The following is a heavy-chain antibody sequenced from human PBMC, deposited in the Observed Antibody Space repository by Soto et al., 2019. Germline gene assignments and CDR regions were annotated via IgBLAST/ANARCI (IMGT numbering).Heavy chain of an antibody. CDR3: ARAYYGDYPYFDY. Sequence: SETLSLTCAVSGGSFSSYYWSWIRQPPGEGLEWIGSIYYSGSTNYNPSLKSRVTISIDTSKNQFSLKLISVTAADTAVYFCARAYYGDYPYFDYWGQGTLVTVSS. CDR1: GGSFSSYY. V-gene: IGHV4-59*01. D-gene: IGHD4-17*01. CDR2: IYYSGST. J-gene: IGHJ4*02.